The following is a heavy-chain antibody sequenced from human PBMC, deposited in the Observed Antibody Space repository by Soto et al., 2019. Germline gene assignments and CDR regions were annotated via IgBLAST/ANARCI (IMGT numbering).Heavy chain of an antibody. J-gene: IGHJ4*02. D-gene: IGHD5-18*01. CDR3: ARATVGYSYGTSDY. CDR2: ISSSSSTI. V-gene: IGHV3-48*02. Sequence: EVQLVESGGGLVQPGGSLRLSCAASGFIFSSYSMNWVRQAPGKGLEWVSYISSSSSTIYYADSVKGRFTISRDNAKNSLYLQMNSLRDEDTAVYYCARATVGYSYGTSDYWGQGTLVTVSS. CDR1: GFIFSSYS.